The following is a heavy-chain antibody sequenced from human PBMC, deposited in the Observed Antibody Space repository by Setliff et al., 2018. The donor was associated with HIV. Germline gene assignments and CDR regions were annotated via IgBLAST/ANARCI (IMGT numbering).Heavy chain of an antibody. CDR3: ARDRVRITIFGVPSDPYYMDV. J-gene: IGHJ6*03. D-gene: IGHD3-3*01. V-gene: IGHV3-66*02. Sequence: GGSLRLSCAASGFTLSSTYMAWVRQAPGKGLEWVSVIYSGGTTYYADSVKGRFTISRDNSKNTLYLQMNSLRTEDTAVYYCARDRVRITIFGVPSDPYYMDVWGKGTTVTVSS. CDR1: GFTLSSTY. CDR2: IYSGGTT.